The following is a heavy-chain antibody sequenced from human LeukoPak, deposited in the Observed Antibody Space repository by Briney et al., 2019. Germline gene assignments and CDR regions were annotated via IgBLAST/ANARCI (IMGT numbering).Heavy chain of an antibody. J-gene: IGHJ3*02. D-gene: IGHD3-10*01. Sequence: GASLKISCKGSGYTFTSYWIAWVRHMPGTGLEWMGFFHPADSDTRYSPSFQGQVTISADKSISTVFLQWSSLKSSDTAMYFCARTPHYFGAFDIWGQGTKVTVSS. CDR1: GYTFTSYW. V-gene: IGHV5-51*01. CDR2: FHPADSDT. CDR3: ARTPHYFGAFDI.